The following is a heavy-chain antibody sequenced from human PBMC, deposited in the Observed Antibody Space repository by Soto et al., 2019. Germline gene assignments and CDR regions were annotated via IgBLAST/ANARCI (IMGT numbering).Heavy chain of an antibody. Sequence: QVQLQESGPGLVKPSQTLSLSCSVSGVSITTSGHYWNWVRQRPGRGLAWIGYIDSSGTTYYNPSLKTRLAMSVEPSTSQISLNLSSVTAADTALYFCALGMFMDVWGRGTTVTVSS. D-gene: IGHD3-16*01. CDR3: ALGMFMDV. CDR1: GVSITTSGHY. V-gene: IGHV4-31*03. CDR2: IDSSGTT. J-gene: IGHJ6*03.